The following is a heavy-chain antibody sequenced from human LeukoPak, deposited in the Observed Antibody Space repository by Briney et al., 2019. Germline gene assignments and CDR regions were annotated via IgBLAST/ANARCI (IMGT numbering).Heavy chain of an antibody. CDR1: GGSISSGGYY. V-gene: IGHV4-31*03. J-gene: IGHJ4*02. Sequence: SETLSLTCTVSGGSISSGGYYWSWIRQHPGKGQEWIGYIYYSGSTYYNPSLKSRVTISVDTSKNQFSLKLSSVTAADTAVYYCAGRSMVRGVLWGQGTLVTVSS. CDR2: IYYSGST. CDR3: AGRSMVRGVL. D-gene: IGHD3-10*01.